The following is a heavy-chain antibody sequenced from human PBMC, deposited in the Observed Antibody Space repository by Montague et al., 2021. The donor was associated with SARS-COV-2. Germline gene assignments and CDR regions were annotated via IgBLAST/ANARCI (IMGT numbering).Heavy chain of an antibody. D-gene: IGHD4-11*01. V-gene: IGHV4-59*01. CDR2: IYYSGST. J-gene: IGHJ5*02. CDR3: AREDYSNAWFDP. CDR1: GGSISSYY. Sequence: SETLSLTRTLSGGSISSYYWSWIRQPPGKGLEWIGYIYYSGSTNXNPSLKSRVTISVDTSKNQFSLKLSSVTAADTAVYYCAREDYSNAWFDPWGQGTLVTVSS.